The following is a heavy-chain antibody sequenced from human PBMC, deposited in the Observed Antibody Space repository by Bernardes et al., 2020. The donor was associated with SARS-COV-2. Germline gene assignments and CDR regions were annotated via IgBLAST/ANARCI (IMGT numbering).Heavy chain of an antibody. CDR1: AFDLSDFD. Sequence: VGSLSLSCAASAFDLSDFDIHWVRQASGIGLEWVGRIKTKLETYATAYAASVRGRFILSRDDADNTAYLQMHSLKTEDTAVYYCIRRRNTFLHGMDVWGQGTTVTVSS. J-gene: IGHJ6*02. V-gene: IGHV3-73*01. CDR3: IRRRNTFLHGMDV. CDR2: IKTKLETYAT.